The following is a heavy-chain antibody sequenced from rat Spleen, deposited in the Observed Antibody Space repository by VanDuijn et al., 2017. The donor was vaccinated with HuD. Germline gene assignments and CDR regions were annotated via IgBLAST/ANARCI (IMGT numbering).Heavy chain of an antibody. V-gene: IGHV5-25*01. CDR3: ARHFGVRVYLQDRYVMDA. J-gene: IGHJ4*01. CDR1: GFTFSSFP. D-gene: IGHD1-4*01. CDR2: ISSGGGGT. Sequence: EVQLVESGGGLVQPGRSLKLSCAASGFTFSSFPMAWVRQAPKKGLEWVASISSGGGGTYYPDSVKGRFTISRDNAKSTLYLQMDSLRSEDTASYYCARHFGVRVYLQDRYVMDAWGQGASVTVSS.